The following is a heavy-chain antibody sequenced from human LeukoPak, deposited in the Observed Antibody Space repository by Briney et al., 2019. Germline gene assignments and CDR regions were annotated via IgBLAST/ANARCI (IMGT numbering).Heavy chain of an antibody. J-gene: IGHJ6*03. Sequence: ASVKVSCKASGYSFTDYFLHWVRQAPGQGLEWMGWINPKSGATNYAQRFQGRVTMTSDTSITTANMELSRLRSDDTAVYYCARGDTAMVTDYYYYMDVWGKGTTVTVSS. D-gene: IGHD5-18*01. CDR2: INPKSGAT. V-gene: IGHV1-2*02. CDR3: ARGDTAMVTDYYYYMDV. CDR1: GYSFTDYF.